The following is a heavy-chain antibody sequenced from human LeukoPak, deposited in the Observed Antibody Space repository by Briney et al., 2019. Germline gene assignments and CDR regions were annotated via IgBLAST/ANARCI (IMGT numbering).Heavy chain of an antibody. Sequence: SETLSLTCAVYGGSFSGYYWSWIRQPPGKGLEWMGEINHSGSTNYNPSLKSRVTISVAKNQFSLKLSSVTAADTAVYYCARGWVTTPYYYYIDVWGKGTTVTVSS. D-gene: IGHD2-21*02. CDR3: ARGWVTTPYYYYIDV. V-gene: IGHV4-34*01. CDR1: GGSFSGYY. J-gene: IGHJ6*03. CDR2: INHSGST.